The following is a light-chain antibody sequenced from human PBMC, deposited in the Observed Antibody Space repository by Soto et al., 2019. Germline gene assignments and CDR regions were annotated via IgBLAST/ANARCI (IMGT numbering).Light chain of an antibody. V-gene: IGKV1-27*01. CDR2: VAS. J-gene: IGKJ1*01. CDR1: QGISNY. Sequence: DIQMTQSPSSLSASVGDRVTITCRASQGISNYLAWYQQQPGKVPKLLIYVASTLQSGVPSRFSGSGSGTEFTLTISSLQPEDVANYYCQKYNSAPWTVGQGTKVEIK. CDR3: QKYNSAPWT.